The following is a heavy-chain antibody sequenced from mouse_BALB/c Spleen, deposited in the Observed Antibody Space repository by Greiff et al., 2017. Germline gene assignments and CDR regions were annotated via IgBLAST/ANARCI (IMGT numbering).Heavy chain of an antibody. CDR2: ISSGSSTI. J-gene: IGHJ4*01. CDR1: GFTFSSFG. V-gene: IGHV5-17*02. CDR3: ARPPMDY. Sequence: EVNVVESGGGLVQPGGSRKLSCAASGFTFSSFGMHWVRQAPEKGLEWVAYISSGSSTIYYADTVKGRFTISRDNPKNTLFLQMTSLRSEDTAMYYCARPPMDYWGQGTSVTVSS.